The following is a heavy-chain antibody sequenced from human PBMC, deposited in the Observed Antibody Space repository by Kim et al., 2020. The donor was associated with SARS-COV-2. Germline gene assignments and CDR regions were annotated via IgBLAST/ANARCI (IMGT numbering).Heavy chain of an antibody. D-gene: IGHD6-19*01. CDR2: ISGSGGST. Sequence: GGSLRLSCAASGFTFSSYAMSWVRQAPGKGLEWVSAISGSGGSTYYADSVKGRFTISRDNSKNTLYLQMNSLRAEDTAVYYCAKDFLRAVAGTWAFDIWGQGTMVTVSS. J-gene: IGHJ3*02. V-gene: IGHV3-23*01. CDR1: GFTFSSYA. CDR3: AKDFLRAVAGTWAFDI.